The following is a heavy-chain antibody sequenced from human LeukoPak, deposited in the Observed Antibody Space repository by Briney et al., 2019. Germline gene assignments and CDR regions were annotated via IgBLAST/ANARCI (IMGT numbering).Heavy chain of an antibody. J-gene: IGHJ6*04. CDR3: ARGLRGPHYYYYYGMDV. V-gene: IGHV3-33*01. CDR2: IWYDGSNK. D-gene: IGHD2-21*01. CDR1: GFTFSSYG. Sequence: GGSLRLSCAASGFTFSSYGMHWVRQAPGKGLEWVAVIWYDGSNKYYADSVKGRFTISRDNSKNTLYLQMNSLRAEDTAVYYCARGLRGPHYYYYYGMDVWGKGTTVTVSS.